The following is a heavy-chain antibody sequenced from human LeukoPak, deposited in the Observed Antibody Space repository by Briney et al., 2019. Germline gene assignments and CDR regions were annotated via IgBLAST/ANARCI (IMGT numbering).Heavy chain of an antibody. CDR1: GFTFSSYG. J-gene: IGHJ6*03. Sequence: PGGSLRLSCAASGFTFSSYGMHWVRQAPGKGLEWVAFIRYDGSNKYYADSVKGRFTISRDNSKNTLYLQMNSLRAEDTAVYYCARGITVTATASFYYYYMDVWGKGTTVTVSS. V-gene: IGHV3-30*02. D-gene: IGHD2-21*02. CDR2: IRYDGSNK. CDR3: ARGITVTATASFYYYYMDV.